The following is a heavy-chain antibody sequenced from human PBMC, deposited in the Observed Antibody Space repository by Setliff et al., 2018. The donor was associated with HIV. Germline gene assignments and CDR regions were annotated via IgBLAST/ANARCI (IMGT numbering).Heavy chain of an antibody. D-gene: IGHD6-19*01. J-gene: IGHJ3*02. V-gene: IGHV1-18*01. Sequence: GASVKVSCKASGYSFARYGLSWVRQAPGQGLEWMGWISGFNGNTKYAQSFQDRVAMTTETATSTAYMEMMSLRSDDTAVYFCARVPYRSAWFSGGHDAFDIWGQGTMVTVSS. CDR3: ARVPYRSAWFSGGHDAFDI. CDR1: GYSFARYG. CDR2: ISGFNGNT.